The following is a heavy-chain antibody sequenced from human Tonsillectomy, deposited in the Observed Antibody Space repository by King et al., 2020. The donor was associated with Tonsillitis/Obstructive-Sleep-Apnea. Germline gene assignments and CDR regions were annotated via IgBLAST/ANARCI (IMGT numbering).Heavy chain of an antibody. Sequence: TLKESGPTLVKPTQTLTLTCTFSGFSLSTGGVGVGWIRQPPEKALEWLALIYWDDDKGYSPSLKSRLTITKDTSKNQVVLTMINMDPVDTAKYYCARGSYDSDAFDIWGQGTMVTVSS. V-gene: IGHV2-5*02. CDR2: IYWDDDK. J-gene: IGHJ3*02. D-gene: IGHD3-10*01. CDR1: GFSLSTGGVG. CDR3: ARGSYDSDAFDI.